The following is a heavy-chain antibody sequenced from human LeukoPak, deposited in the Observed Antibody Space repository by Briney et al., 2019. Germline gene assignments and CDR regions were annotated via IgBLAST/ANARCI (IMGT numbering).Heavy chain of an antibody. Sequence: PSETLSLTCAVSGGSISSGGYSWSWIRQPPGKGLEWIGYIYHSGSTYYNPSLKSRVTISVDRSKNQFSLKLSSVTAADTAVYYCASSPQLWLRFGGWYFDLWGRGTLVTVSS. CDR2: IYHSGST. CDR1: GGSISSGGYS. J-gene: IGHJ2*01. D-gene: IGHD5-12*01. V-gene: IGHV4-30-2*01. CDR3: ASSPQLWLRFGGWYFDL.